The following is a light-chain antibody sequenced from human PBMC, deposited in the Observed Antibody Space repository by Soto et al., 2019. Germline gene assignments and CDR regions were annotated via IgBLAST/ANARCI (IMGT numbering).Light chain of an antibody. CDR1: QDIHNY. J-gene: IGKJ1*01. Sequence: AVLLTQSPSSFSASTGDRATITCRASQDIHNYLAWYQQVPGKAPKLLLYAASILQTGVPSRFSGSASGTDFTLTIDGLQSEDFATDFGQHYYNYPWTSGQGTTVE. CDR3: QHYYNYPWT. V-gene: IGKV1-8*01. CDR2: AAS.